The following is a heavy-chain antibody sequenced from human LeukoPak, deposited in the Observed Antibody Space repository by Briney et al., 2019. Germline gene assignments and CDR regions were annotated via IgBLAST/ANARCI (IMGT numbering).Heavy chain of an antibody. CDR2: ISSGGGTI. D-gene: IGHD3-3*01. J-gene: IGHJ4*02. Sequence: GGSLRLSCAASGFTFSSYSMNWVRQAPGRGLEWVSYISSGGGTIYYADSVKGRFTISRDNAKNSLYLQMNSLRAEDTAVYYCASEVGSILDYWGQGTLVTVSS. CDR1: GFTFSSYS. CDR3: ASEVGSILDY. V-gene: IGHV3-48*04.